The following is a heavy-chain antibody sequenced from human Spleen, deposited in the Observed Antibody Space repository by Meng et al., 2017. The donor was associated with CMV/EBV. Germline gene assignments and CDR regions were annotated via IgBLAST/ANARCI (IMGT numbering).Heavy chain of an antibody. J-gene: IGHJ6*02. Sequence: GESLKISCAASGFTFSSYSMSWVRQAPGKGLEWVSSIGGSSSYIFYTDSVKGRFTISRDNAKKSLYLQMSSLRAEDTAVYYCARDSPYSNRHYYYAMDVWGLGTTVTVSS. D-gene: IGHD4-11*01. CDR1: GFTFSSYS. CDR2: IGGSSSYI. V-gene: IGHV3-21*01. CDR3: ARDSPYSNRHYYYAMDV.